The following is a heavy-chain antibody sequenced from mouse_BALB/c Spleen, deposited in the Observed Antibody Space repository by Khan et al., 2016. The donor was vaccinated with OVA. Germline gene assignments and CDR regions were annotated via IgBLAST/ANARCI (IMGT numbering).Heavy chain of an antibody. CDR1: GYTFTSYW. CDR2: IDPSTDYT. V-gene: IGHV1-7*01. J-gene: IGHJ3*01. CDR3: VNHGSSSAWFTY. Sequence: QIQLVQSGAELAKPGASVKMSCKASGYTFTSYWMHWVKQRPGQGLEWIGYIDPSTDYTEYNQKFRDKATLTVDQSSTTVYMQLTSLTSEDSAVYYCVNHGSSSAWFTYWGQGTLVTVSA. D-gene: IGHD1-1*01.